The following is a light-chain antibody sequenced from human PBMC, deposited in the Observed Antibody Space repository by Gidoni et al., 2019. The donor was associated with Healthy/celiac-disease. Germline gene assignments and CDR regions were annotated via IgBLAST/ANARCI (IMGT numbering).Light chain of an antibody. Sequence: EIVMTQSPATLSVSPGERATLSCRASQSVSSNLAWYQQKPGQAPRLLIYGASTRATGIPARFSGSGSGTEFTLTISSRQSEDLAVYYCQQYNNWPLTFGGGTKVEIK. CDR1: QSVSSN. J-gene: IGKJ4*01. CDR2: GAS. V-gene: IGKV3-15*01. CDR3: QQYNNWPLT.